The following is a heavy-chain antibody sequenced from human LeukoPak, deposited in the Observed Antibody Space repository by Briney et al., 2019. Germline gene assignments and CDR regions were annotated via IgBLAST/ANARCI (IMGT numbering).Heavy chain of an antibody. CDR2: IIPILGIA. Sequence: SVNVSCTASGGTFSSYAISWVRQAPGQGLEWMGRIIPILGIANYAQKFQGRVTITADKSTSTAYMELSSLRSDDTAVYYCARDPPYCGGDCYSSYEPDYWGQGTLVTVSS. V-gene: IGHV1-69*04. D-gene: IGHD2-21*02. CDR3: ARDPPYCGGDCYSSYEPDY. J-gene: IGHJ4*02. CDR1: GGTFSSYA.